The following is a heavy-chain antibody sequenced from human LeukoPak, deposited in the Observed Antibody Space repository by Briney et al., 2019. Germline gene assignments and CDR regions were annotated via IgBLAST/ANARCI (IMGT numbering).Heavy chain of an antibody. J-gene: IGHJ5*02. CDR3: ARDPRGYSGYENWFDP. CDR1: GYTFTGYC. Sequence: ASVKVSCKASGYTFTGYCIHWVRQAPGQGLEWMGWINPNNGGTNHAQRYQDRVTMTRDTSISTAYMELSSLRSDDTAVYYCARDPRGYSGYENWFDPWGQGTLVTVSS. CDR2: INPNNGGT. D-gene: IGHD5-12*01. V-gene: IGHV1-2*02.